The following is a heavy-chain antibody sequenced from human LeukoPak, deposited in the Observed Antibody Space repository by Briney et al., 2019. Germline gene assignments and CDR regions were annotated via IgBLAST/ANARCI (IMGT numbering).Heavy chain of an antibody. J-gene: IGHJ3*02. CDR2: IYPGDSDT. Sequence: GESLKISCKGSGYSFTSYWIGWVRQMPGKGLEWMGIIYPGDSDTRYSPSFQGQVTISADKPISTAYLQWSSLKASDTAMYYCAGGEYYDFWSGTPGGAFDIWGQGTMVTVSS. CDR1: GYSFTSYW. V-gene: IGHV5-51*01. D-gene: IGHD3-3*01. CDR3: AGGEYYDFWSGTPGGAFDI.